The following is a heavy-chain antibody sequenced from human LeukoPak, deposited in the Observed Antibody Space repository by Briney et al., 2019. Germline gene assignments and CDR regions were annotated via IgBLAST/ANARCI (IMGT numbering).Heavy chain of an antibody. CDR3: ARRKRGSGGPFDY. V-gene: IGHV4-59*08. Sequence: PSETLSLTCTVSGGSISDYYWTWIRQSPGAGLEWIGYMDYSGSTAYNPSLKSRVTISIDTSKKQFSLELSSVTAADTAIYFCARRKRGSGGPFDYWGQGTLVTVSS. D-gene: IGHD6-19*01. CDR1: GGSISDYY. CDR2: MDYSGST. J-gene: IGHJ4*02.